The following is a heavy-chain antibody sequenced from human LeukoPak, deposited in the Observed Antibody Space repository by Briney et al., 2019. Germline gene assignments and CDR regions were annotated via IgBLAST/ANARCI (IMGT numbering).Heavy chain of an antibody. D-gene: IGHD3-10*01. CDR1: GFTVSSNY. J-gene: IGHJ4*02. CDR3: ARDFVRYGSPFDY. Sequence: PGGSLRLSCAASGFTVSSNYMSWVRQAPGKGLEWVSYISSSSSTIYYADSVKGRFTISRDNAKNSLYLQMNSLRAEDTAVYYCARDFVRYGSPFDYWGQGTLVTVSS. CDR2: ISSSSSTI. V-gene: IGHV3-48*04.